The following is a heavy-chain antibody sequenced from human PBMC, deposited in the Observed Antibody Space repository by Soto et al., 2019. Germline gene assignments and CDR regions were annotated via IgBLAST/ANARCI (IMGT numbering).Heavy chain of an antibody. J-gene: IGHJ6*02. CDR2: IYYSGST. Sequence: SETLSLTCTVSGGSISSGDYYWSWIRQPPGEGLEWIGYIYYSGSTYYNPSLKSRVTISVDTSKNQFSLKLSSVTAADTAVYYCARELYCSSTSCSYYYGMDVWGQGTTVTVSS. CDR3: ARELYCSSTSCSYYYGMDV. D-gene: IGHD2-2*01. V-gene: IGHV4-30-4*01. CDR1: GGSISSGDYY.